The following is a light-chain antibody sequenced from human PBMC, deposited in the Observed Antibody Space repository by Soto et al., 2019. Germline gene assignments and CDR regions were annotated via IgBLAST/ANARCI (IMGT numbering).Light chain of an antibody. CDR2: RND. V-gene: IGLV1-47*01. CDR1: SINIGGNY. J-gene: IGLJ2*01. CDR3: ATWDDRLSGRI. Sequence: QSVLSQPPSASGTPGQGVTISCSGSSINIGGNYVYWYQQFPGTAPRLVIYRNDQRPSGVPDRFSGSKSGTSASLAISGLRSEDEAYYYCATWDDRLSGRIFGGGTKVTVL.